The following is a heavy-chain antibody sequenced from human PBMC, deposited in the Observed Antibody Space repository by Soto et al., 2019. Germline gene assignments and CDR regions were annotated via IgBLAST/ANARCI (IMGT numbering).Heavy chain of an antibody. CDR1: GFSLSTSGVG. J-gene: IGHJ4*02. D-gene: IGHD6-19*01. CDR2: IYWNDDK. Sequence: QITLKESGPTLVKPTQPLTLTCTFSGFSLSTSGVGVGWIRQPPGKALEWLALIYWNDDKRYSPSLKSRLTITKDTSKNQVVLTMTNMDPVDTATYYCAQYSSGWDYFDYWGQGTLVTVSS. V-gene: IGHV2-5*01. CDR3: AQYSSGWDYFDY.